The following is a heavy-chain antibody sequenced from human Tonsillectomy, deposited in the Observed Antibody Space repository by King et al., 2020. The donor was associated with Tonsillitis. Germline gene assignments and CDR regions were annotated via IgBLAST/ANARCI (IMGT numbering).Heavy chain of an antibody. Sequence: VQLVESGGGVVQPGRSLRLSCAASGFTFSSYAMHWVRQPPGKGLEGVAVISYDGNNKYYADSVKGRFTISRANSKNTLYLQMNSLGAEDTAVYYCAGDSRLDDAFDIWGQGTMVTVSS. CDR1: GFTFSSYA. CDR2: ISYDGNNK. V-gene: IGHV3-30*03. J-gene: IGHJ3*02. CDR3: AGDSRLDDAFDI. D-gene: IGHD1-1*01.